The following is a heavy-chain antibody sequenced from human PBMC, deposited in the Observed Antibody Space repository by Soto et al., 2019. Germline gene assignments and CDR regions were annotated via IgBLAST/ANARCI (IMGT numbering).Heavy chain of an antibody. CDR3: AGAYEQWVVQGFWGLVVGVDC. D-gene: IGHD6-19*01. CDR2: ISAYNGNT. CDR1: GYTFTSYG. Sequence: QVKLVQTGAEVKKPVASVKVSCKASGYTFTSYGISWVRQATGQGLEWMGGISAYNGNTHYAQKLQGRFTMTTDTSTSTDSMGLRSLRSDDTAVYYSAGAYEQWVVQGFWGLVVGVDCWGQGTLVTGSS. V-gene: IGHV1-18*04. J-gene: IGHJ4*02.